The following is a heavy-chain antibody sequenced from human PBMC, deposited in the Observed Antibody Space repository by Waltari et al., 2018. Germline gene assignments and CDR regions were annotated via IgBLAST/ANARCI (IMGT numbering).Heavy chain of an antibody. D-gene: IGHD2-21*01. CDR2: ISHSGST. CDR3: AGSLDCGGDCGSPGTFDI. Sequence: QVQLQESGPGLVKPSGTLSLTCAVSGGSISSSNWWSWVRQPPGKGLEWIGEISHSGSTNYNPSLNSRVTISVDKSKNQCSLKLSSVTAADTAVYYCAGSLDCGGDCGSPGTFDIWGQGTMVTVSS. J-gene: IGHJ3*02. V-gene: IGHV4-4*02. CDR1: GGSISSSNW.